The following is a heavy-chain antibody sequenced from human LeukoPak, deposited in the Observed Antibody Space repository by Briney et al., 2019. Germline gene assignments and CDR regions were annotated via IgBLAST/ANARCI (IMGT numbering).Heavy chain of an antibody. D-gene: IGHD5-12*01. Sequence: SDTLSLTCSVSGDSISNSFWSWIRQPPGKGLEWIGYIYSDGSTNYNPSLKSRVTISVDTSKNQFSLTLRSVTAADTAVYYCARAGTRRYSGCDFWGQGTLVTVSS. CDR3: ARAGTRRYSGCDF. V-gene: IGHV4-59*07. CDR2: IYSDGST. J-gene: IGHJ4*02. CDR1: GDSISNSF.